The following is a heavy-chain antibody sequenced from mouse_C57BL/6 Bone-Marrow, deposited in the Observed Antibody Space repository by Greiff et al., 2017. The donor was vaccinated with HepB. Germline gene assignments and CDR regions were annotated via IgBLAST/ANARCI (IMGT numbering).Heavy chain of an antibody. Sequence: EVHLVESGGGLVQPGGSLKLSCAASGFTFSDYGMAWVRQAPRKGPEWVAFISNLAYSIYYADTVTGRFTISRENAKNTLYLEMSSLRSEDTAMYYCARQGQMGYAMDYWGQGTSVTVSS. CDR3: ARQGQMGYAMDY. CDR2: ISNLAYSI. CDR1: GFTFSDYG. J-gene: IGHJ4*01. V-gene: IGHV5-15*01.